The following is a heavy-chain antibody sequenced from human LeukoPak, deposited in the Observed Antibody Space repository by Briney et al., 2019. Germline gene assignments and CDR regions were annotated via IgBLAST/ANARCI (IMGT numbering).Heavy chain of an antibody. CDR2: ISGSGDTT. J-gene: IGHJ4*02. CDR1: GFTFSNYA. V-gene: IGHV3-23*01. Sequence: GGSLRLSCAASGFTFSNYAMSWVRQAPEKGLEWVSTISGSGDTTRYADSVQGRFTISRDNSQNTLFLQMTGLRAEDTAVYYCAKDPLSSASYIYFHNWGQGTLVTVSS. D-gene: IGHD1-26*01. CDR3: AKDPLSSASYIYFHN.